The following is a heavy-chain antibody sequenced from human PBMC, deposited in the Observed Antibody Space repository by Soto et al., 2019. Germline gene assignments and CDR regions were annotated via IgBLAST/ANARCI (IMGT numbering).Heavy chain of an antibody. CDR3: ARGNYYFDSSGFWKGGMDV. V-gene: IGHV4-34*01. CDR2: INHSGST. D-gene: IGHD3-22*01. Sequence: QVQLQQWGAGLLKPSETLSLTCAVYGGSFSGYYWSWIRQPPGKGLEWIGEINHSGSTNYNPSLKSRVTISVDTSKNQFSLKLSSVAAADTAVYYGARGNYYFDSSGFWKGGMDVWGQGTTVTVSS. CDR1: GGSFSGYY. J-gene: IGHJ6*02.